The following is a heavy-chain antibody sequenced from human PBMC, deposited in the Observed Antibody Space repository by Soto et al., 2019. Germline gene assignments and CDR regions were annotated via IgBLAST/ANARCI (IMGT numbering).Heavy chain of an antibody. CDR2: INPRGRA. CDR3: ARHSEPHFDY. V-gene: IGHV4-34*01. CDR1: GGTFSGYY. J-gene: IGHJ4*02. Sequence: SETLSLTCAVYGGTFSGYYWSWIRQPPEKGLEWLGEINPRGRANYNPSLKSRVTISVDTSKNQFSLEVSSVTAADTAVYYCARHSEPHFDYWSQGALVTVS.